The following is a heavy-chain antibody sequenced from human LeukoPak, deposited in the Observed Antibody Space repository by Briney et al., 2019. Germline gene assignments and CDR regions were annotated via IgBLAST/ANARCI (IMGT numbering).Heavy chain of an antibody. Sequence: GASVKVSCKASGYTFTSYGISWVRQAPGQGLEWMGWISAYNGNTNYAQKLQGRVTMTTDTSTSTAYMELRSLRSDDTAVYYCARDEAQQRLGPYYYYYYYMDVWGKGTTVTISS. CDR2: ISAYNGNT. D-gene: IGHD6-25*01. CDR1: GYTFTSYG. J-gene: IGHJ6*03. V-gene: IGHV1-18*01. CDR3: ARDEAQQRLGPYYYYYYYMDV.